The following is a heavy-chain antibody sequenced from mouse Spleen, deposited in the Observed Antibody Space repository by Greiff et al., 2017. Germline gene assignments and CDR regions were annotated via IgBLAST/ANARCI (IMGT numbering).Heavy chain of an antibody. CDR2: IYPRSGNT. V-gene: IGHV1-81*01. D-gene: IGHD2-10*02. Sequence: QVQLQQSGAELARPGASVKLSCKASGYTFTSYGISWVKQRTGQGLEWIGEIYPRSGNTYYNEKFKGKATLTADKSSSTAYMELRSLTSEDSAVYFCARGGYGNVFDYWGQGTTLTVSS. CDR1: GYTFTSYG. CDR3: ARGGYGNVFDY. J-gene: IGHJ2*01.